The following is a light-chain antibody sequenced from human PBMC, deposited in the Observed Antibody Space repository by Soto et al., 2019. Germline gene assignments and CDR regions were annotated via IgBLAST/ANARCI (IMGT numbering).Light chain of an antibody. Sequence: EIVLTHPPATLSLTPGERATPSCRASQSVSSYLAWYQQKPGQAPRLLIYDASNRATGIPARFSGSGSGTDFTLTISSLEPEDFAVYYCQQRSNWRWTFGQGTKVDIK. V-gene: IGKV3-11*01. CDR3: QQRSNWRWT. J-gene: IGKJ1*01. CDR2: DAS. CDR1: QSVSSY.